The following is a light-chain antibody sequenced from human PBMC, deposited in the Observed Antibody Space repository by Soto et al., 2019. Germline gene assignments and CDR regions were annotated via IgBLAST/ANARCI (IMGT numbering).Light chain of an antibody. Sequence: QLVLTQPTSVSGAPGQRVTISCTGSSSNIGAGYAVHWYQQLPGTAPKLLIFGNSNRPSGVPDRFSGSRSGTSASLAITGLQAEDEADYYCQSYDSSLSGSRVFGGGTQLTVL. CDR2: GNS. J-gene: IGLJ3*02. CDR1: SSNIGAGYA. CDR3: QSYDSSLSGSRV. V-gene: IGLV1-40*01.